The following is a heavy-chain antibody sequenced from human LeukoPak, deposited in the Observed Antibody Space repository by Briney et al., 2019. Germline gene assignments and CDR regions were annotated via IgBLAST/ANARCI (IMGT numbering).Heavy chain of an antibody. J-gene: IGHJ3*02. CDR3: AKAYKDGQWLALIFYDAFDI. Sequence: GGSLRLSCAASGFTFSSYAMSWVRQAPGKGLEWVADIIGSGGSTYYPHSVTGRFTISRDNSKNTLYLQMNSLRAEDTAVYYCAKAYKDGQWLALIFYDAFDIWGQGTMVTVSS. D-gene: IGHD6-19*01. CDR2: IIGSGGST. V-gene: IGHV3-23*01. CDR1: GFTFSSYA.